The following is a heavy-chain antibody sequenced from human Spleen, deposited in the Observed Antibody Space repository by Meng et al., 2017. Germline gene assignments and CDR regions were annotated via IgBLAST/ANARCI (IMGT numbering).Heavy chain of an antibody. J-gene: IGHJ5*02. V-gene: IGHV3-23*01. CDR1: GFTFDTYT. Sequence: GESLKISCAASGFTFDTYTMSWVRQAPGKGLEWVSGLSGNGERRHYADSVKGRFTISRDNSKNTLYLQMNSLRAEDTAIDYCAKDRPMGNSRGSAWGQGTLVTVSS. D-gene: IGHD6-13*01. CDR3: AKDRPMGNSRGSA. CDR2: LSGNGERR.